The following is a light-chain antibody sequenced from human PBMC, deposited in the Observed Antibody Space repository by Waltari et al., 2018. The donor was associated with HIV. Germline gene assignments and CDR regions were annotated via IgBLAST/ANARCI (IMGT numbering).Light chain of an antibody. Sequence: SYELTQPLLVSVALGQTARITCGGKNIGYKSVHWYQQKTGQAPVLVIYSDKYRPSGIHERFSGSKSGNSATLTITGAQAGDEADYYCQVWDTSTVFGGGTKLTVL. CDR2: SDK. CDR3: QVWDTSTV. J-gene: IGLJ2*01. CDR1: NIGYKS. V-gene: IGLV3-9*02.